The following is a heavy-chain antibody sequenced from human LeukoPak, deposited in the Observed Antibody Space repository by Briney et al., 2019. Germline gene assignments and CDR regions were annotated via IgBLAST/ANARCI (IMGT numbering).Heavy chain of an antibody. Sequence: GGSLRLSCAASGFTFDDYAMHWVRQAPGKGLEWVSLISGDGGSTYYADSVRGRFTISRDNSKNSLYLQMDSLRTEDTAFYYWAKEIKTRGTNAFDIWGQGTMVTVSS. CDR3: AKEIKTRGTNAFDI. V-gene: IGHV3-43*02. CDR1: GFTFDDYA. D-gene: IGHD3-10*01. J-gene: IGHJ3*02. CDR2: ISGDGGST.